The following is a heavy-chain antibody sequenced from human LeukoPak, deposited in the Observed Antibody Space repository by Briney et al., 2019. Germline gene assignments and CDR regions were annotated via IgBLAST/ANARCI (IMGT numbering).Heavy chain of an antibody. V-gene: IGHV3-33*06. Sequence: GSLRLSCAASGFTFSTYGMHWVRQAPGKGLEWVAGIWYDGSNKYYADSVKGRFTISRDNSKNPLYLQMNSLRAEDTAVYYCAKEPISKSMRYYFDFWAQETRVTVSS. J-gene: IGHJ4*02. CDR1: GFTFSTYG. D-gene: IGHD3-3*02. CDR2: IWYDGSNK. CDR3: AKEPISKSMRYYFDF.